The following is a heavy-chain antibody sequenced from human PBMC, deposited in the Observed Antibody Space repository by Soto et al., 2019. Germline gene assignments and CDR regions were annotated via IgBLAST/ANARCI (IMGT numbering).Heavy chain of an antibody. D-gene: IGHD5-12*01. J-gene: IGHJ4*02. CDR2: IKYDGSET. Sequence: PGGSLRLSCIASGFTCSSYWMSWVRQAPGKGLEWVANIKYDGSETHYGDSVKGRFSISRDDAKNSVYLQMNSLRADDTAVYYCARYLRSGPIDYWGQGTLVTVSS. CDR3: ARYLRSGPIDY. CDR1: GFTCSSYW. V-gene: IGHV3-7*04.